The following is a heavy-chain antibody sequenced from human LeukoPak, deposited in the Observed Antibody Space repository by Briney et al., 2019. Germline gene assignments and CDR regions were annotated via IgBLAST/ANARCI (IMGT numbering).Heavy chain of an antibody. V-gene: IGHV1-2*02. D-gene: IGHD3-22*01. J-gene: IGHJ5*02. CDR3: ARGTYYYDSSGGNWFDP. CDR1: GYTFTGYY. Sequence: ASVKVSCKASGYTFTGYYMHWVRQAPGQGLERMGWINPNSGGTNYAQKFQGRVTMTRDTSISTAYMELSRLRSDDTAVYYCARGTYYYDSSGGNWFDPWGQGTLVTVSS. CDR2: INPNSGGT.